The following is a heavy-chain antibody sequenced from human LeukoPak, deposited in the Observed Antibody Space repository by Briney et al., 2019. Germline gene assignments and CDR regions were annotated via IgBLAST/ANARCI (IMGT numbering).Heavy chain of an antibody. Sequence: SETLSLTCTVSGGSISSYYWSWLRQPPGKGLEWIGYIYYSGSTNYNPSLKSRVTISVDTSKNQFSLKLSSVTAADTAVYYCARLGIVVVAATYYYGMDVWGQGTTVTVSS. D-gene: IGHD2-15*01. J-gene: IGHJ6*02. V-gene: IGHV4-59*01. CDR2: IYYSGST. CDR3: ARLGIVVVAATYYYGMDV. CDR1: GGSISSYY.